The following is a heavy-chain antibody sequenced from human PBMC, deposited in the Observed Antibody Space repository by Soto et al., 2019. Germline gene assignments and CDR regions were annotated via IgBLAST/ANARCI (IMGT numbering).Heavy chain of an antibody. Sequence: EVQLVESEGGLVQPGRSLRLSCAASGFTFDDYAMHWVRQAPGKGQEWVSGISWNSGSIGYADSVKGRFTISRDNAKNSLYLQMNSLRAEDTASYYCAKDKGRFRYYFDYWGQGTLVTVSS. J-gene: IGHJ4*02. CDR1: GFTFDDYA. CDR2: ISWNSGSI. CDR3: AKDKGRFRYYFDY. V-gene: IGHV3-9*01. D-gene: IGHD3-3*01.